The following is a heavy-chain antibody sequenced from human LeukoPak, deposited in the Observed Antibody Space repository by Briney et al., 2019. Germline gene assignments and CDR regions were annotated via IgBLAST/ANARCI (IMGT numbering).Heavy chain of an antibody. V-gene: IGHV3-23*05. CDR3: AKDLRPDGINDFDH. Sequence: GGGLRLSCEASGFTFSGYAMKWVGQAPGKGGEGVSLIFASGSTTKYADSVKGRFTISRDNSKNTLYLQMNSLRAEDTAVYYCAKDLRPDGINDFDHWGQGTLVTVSS. CDR1: GFTFSGYA. J-gene: IGHJ4*02. CDR2: IFASGSTT. D-gene: IGHD1-1*01.